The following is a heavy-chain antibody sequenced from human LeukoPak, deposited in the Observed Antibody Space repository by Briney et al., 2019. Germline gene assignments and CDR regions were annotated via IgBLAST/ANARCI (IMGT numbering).Heavy chain of an antibody. CDR1: GGSISSYY. CDR2: ISYSGST. Sequence: SETLSLTCTVSGGSISSYYWSWIRQPPGKGLEWIGYISYSGSTNYNPSLKSRVTISVDTSKNQFSLKLSSVTAADTAVYYCARGRGRNYYYYYYMDVWGKGTTVTVSS. J-gene: IGHJ6*03. D-gene: IGHD2-15*01. CDR3: ARGRGRNYYYYYYMDV. V-gene: IGHV4-59*12.